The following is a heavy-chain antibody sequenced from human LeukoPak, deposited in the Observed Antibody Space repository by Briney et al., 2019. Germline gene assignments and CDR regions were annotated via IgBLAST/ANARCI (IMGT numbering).Heavy chain of an antibody. V-gene: IGHV3-23*01. D-gene: IGHD3-22*01. J-gene: IGHJ4*02. CDR3: AKGGITMTVVVLQLFDY. Sequence: GGSLSLYCAASGFTFSSYAMSWVRQAPGKGLEWVSAINGSGGSTYYADSVKGRFTISRDNSKITLYLQMDSLRAEDTAVYYGAKGGITMTVVVLQLFDYWGQGTLVTVSS. CDR2: INGSGGST. CDR1: GFTFSSYA.